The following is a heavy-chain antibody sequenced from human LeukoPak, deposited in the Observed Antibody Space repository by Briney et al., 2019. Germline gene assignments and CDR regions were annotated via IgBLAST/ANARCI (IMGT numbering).Heavy chain of an antibody. D-gene: IGHD6-25*01. J-gene: IGHJ3*02. CDR2: ISWNSGSI. CDR1: GFTFDDYA. V-gene: IGHV3-9*01. Sequence: GGSLRLSCAASGFTFDDYAMHWVRQAPGKGLEWVSGISWNSGSIGYADSVKGRFTISRDNAKNSLYLQMNSLRAEDTAVYYCARDALISAKTHDASDIWGQGTMVTVSS. CDR3: ARDALISAKTHDASDI.